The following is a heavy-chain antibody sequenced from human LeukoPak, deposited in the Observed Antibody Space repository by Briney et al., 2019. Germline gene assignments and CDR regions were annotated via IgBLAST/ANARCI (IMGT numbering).Heavy chain of an antibody. CDR1: GFTFSNAW. V-gene: IGHV3-15*01. CDR3: TTDPAITYHVGWFDP. D-gene: IGHD1-14*01. Sequence: GGSLRLSCAASGFTFSNAWMSWVRQAPGKGLEWVGRIKSKTDGGTTDYAAPVKGRFTISRDDSKNTLYLQMNSLKTEDTAVYYCTTDPAITYHVGWFDPWGQGTLVTVSS. J-gene: IGHJ5*02. CDR2: IKSKTDGGTT.